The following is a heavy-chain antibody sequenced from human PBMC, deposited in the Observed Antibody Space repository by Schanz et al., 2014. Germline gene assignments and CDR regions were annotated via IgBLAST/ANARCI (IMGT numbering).Heavy chain of an antibody. CDR3: AKDSTHIDIVLVPTASDY. CDR1: GFTFSSYG. V-gene: IGHV3-33*06. J-gene: IGHJ4*02. D-gene: IGHD2-2*01. CDR2: IWYDENNK. Sequence: QVQLVESGGGVVQFGRSLRLSCVASGFTFSSYGMHWVRQAPGKGLEWVAVIWYDENNKYYADSVKGRFTMSRDNSKNTLYLQMNSLRAEDTAVYYCAKDSTHIDIVLVPTASDYWGQGTLVTVSS.